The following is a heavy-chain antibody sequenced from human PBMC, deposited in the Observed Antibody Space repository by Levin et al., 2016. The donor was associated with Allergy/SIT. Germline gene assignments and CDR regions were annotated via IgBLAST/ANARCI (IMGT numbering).Heavy chain of an antibody. CDR2: INPSGGST. J-gene: IGHJ5*02. D-gene: IGHD5-18*01. CDR3: ARGRPVDTAMVTA. V-gene: IGHV1-46*01. Sequence: WVRQAPGQGLEWMGIINPSGGSTSYAQKFQGRVTMTRDTSTSTVYMELSSLRSEDTAVYYCARGRPVDTAMVTAWGQGTLVTVSS.